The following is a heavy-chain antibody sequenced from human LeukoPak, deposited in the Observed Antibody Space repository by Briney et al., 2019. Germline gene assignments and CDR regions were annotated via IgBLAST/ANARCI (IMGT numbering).Heavy chain of an antibody. D-gene: IGHD3-10*01. J-gene: IGHJ6*02. CDR2: IFYSGST. V-gene: IGHV4-59*01. CDR1: GGSIISYY. CDR3: ARGNTMVRGVTSGYYYGMDV. Sequence: SETLSLTCTVSGGSIISYYWSWIRQPPGKGLEWIGYIFYSGSTTYNPSLKSRVTISLDTSKNQFSLRLTSVTAADTAVYYCARGNTMVRGVTSGYYYGMDVWGQGTTVTVSS.